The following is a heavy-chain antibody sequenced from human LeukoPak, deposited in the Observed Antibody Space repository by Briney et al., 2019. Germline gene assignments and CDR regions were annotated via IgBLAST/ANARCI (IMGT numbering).Heavy chain of an antibody. J-gene: IGHJ4*02. CDR2: IDPDGSTI. CDR1: GFAFNTYW. CDR3: TAKDN. V-gene: IGHV3-74*01. Sequence: GGSLRLSCAASGFAFNTYWMHWVRQVPGEGLVWVSHIDPDGSTINYADFVKGRFTISRDNAKNTLWLQMDDLRADDSAVYFCTAKDNWGRGTMVTVSS. D-gene: IGHD2-21*02.